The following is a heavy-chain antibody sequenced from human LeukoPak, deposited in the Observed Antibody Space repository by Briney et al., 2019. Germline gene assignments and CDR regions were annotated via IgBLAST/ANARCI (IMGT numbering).Heavy chain of an antibody. V-gene: IGHV3-74*01. Sequence: GGSLRLSCAASGFTFSPAWMHWVRQAPGKGLEWVSRIDNDGSYINYAESVKGRFTLSRDNTKNTPTLQMNSLRAEDTAVYFCVRDGSAYNFDYWGQGVLVTVSS. D-gene: IGHD5-24*01. CDR3: VRDGSAYNFDY. CDR1: GFTFSPAW. J-gene: IGHJ4*02. CDR2: IDNDGSYI.